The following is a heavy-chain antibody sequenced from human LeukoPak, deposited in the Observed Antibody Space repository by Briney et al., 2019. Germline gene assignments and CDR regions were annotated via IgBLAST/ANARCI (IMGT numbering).Heavy chain of an antibody. Sequence: GGSLRLSCAASEFTFSSYTMNRVRQAPGKGLEWVSSISSGNSYINYADSVKGRFTISRDNAKNSLYLLLNSLRAEDTAVYYCARVQASGDYAALDIWGRGTMVTVSS. D-gene: IGHD4-17*01. V-gene: IGHV3-21*01. CDR3: ARVQASGDYAALDI. CDR1: EFTFSSYT. CDR2: ISSGNSYI. J-gene: IGHJ3*02.